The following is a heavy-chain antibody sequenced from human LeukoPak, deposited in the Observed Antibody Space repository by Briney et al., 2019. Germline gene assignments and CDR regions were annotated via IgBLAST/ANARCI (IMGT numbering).Heavy chain of an antibody. CDR2: IKQDGSEK. CDR3: ARYGSDYYDSSGYSDAFDI. CDR1: GFTFSSYW. D-gene: IGHD3-22*01. Sequence: GGSLRLSCAASGFTFSSYWVSWVRQAPGKGLGWVANIKQDGSEKYYVDSVKGRFTISRDNAKNSLYLQMNSLRAEDTAVYYCARYGSDYYDSSGYSDAFDIWGQGTMVTVSS. J-gene: IGHJ3*02. V-gene: IGHV3-7*03.